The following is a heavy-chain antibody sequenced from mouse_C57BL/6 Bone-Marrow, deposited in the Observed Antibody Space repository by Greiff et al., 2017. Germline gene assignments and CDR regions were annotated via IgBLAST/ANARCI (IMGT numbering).Heavy chain of an antibody. CDR1: GYTFTDYY. CDR2: ITPNNGGT. Sequence: VQLQQSGPELVKPGASVKISCKASGYTFTDYYMNWVKQSHGKSLEWIGDITPNNGGTSYNQKFKGKATLTVDKSSSTAYMELRSLSSEDSAVYYCASEIYYDYDLFAYWGQGTLVTVSA. J-gene: IGHJ3*01. D-gene: IGHD2-4*01. V-gene: IGHV1-26*01. CDR3: ASEIYYDYDLFAY.